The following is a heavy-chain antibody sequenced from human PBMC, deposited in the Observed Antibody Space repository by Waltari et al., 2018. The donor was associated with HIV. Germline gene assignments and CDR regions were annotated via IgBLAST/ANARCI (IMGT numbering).Heavy chain of an antibody. V-gene: IGHV1-69*06. Sequence: QVQLVQSGAEVKKPGSSVKVSCKASGGTFSSYAISWVRQAPGQGLEWMGGIIPIFGTANYAQKFQGRVTITADKSTSTAYMELSSLRSEDTAVYYCARGARYYDSSGFLWGFDYWGQGTLVTVSS. CDR3: ARGARYYDSSGFLWGFDY. CDR1: GGTFSSYA. CDR2: IIPIFGTA. D-gene: IGHD3-22*01. J-gene: IGHJ4*02.